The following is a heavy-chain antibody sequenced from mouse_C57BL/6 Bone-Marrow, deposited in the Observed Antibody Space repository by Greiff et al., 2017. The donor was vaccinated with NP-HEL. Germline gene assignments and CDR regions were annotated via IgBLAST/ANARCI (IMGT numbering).Heavy chain of an antibody. D-gene: IGHD2-4*01. CDR2: ISSGGSYT. V-gene: IGHV5-6*01. Sequence: EVHLVESGGDLVKPGGSLKLSCAASGFTFSSYGMSWVRQTPDKRLEWVATISSGGSYTYYPDSVKGRFTISRDNAKNTLYLQMSSLKSEDTAMYYCARRGDYDIWYFDVWGTGTTVTVSS. CDR1: GFTFSSYG. J-gene: IGHJ1*03. CDR3: ARRGDYDIWYFDV.